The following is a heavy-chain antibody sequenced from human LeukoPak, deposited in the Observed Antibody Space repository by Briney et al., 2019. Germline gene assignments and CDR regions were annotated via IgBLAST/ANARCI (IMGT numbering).Heavy chain of an antibody. D-gene: IGHD3-9*01. CDR1: GYTFTSYD. Sequence: EASVKVSCKASGYTFTSYDINWVRQATGQGLEWMGWMNPNSGNTGYAQKFQGRVTMTRNTSISTAYMELSSLRSEDTAVYYCACGDDILTGKTPVTKNDYWGQGTLVTVSS. J-gene: IGHJ4*02. V-gene: IGHV1-8*01. CDR2: MNPNSGNT. CDR3: ACGDDILTGKTPVTKNDY.